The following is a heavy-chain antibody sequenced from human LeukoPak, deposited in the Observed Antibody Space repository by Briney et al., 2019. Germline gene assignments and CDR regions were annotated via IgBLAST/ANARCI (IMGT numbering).Heavy chain of an antibody. D-gene: IGHD5-24*01. CDR2: INPSGGST. V-gene: IGHV1-46*01. CDR1: GYTFTSYY. Sequence: ASETVSCRASGYTFTSYYMHWVRQAPGQGLEWMGIINPSGGSTSYAQKFQGRVTMTRDTSTSTVYMELSSLRSEDTAVYYCARIMGDGYNSDYWGQGTLVTVSS. J-gene: IGHJ4*02. CDR3: ARIMGDGYNSDY.